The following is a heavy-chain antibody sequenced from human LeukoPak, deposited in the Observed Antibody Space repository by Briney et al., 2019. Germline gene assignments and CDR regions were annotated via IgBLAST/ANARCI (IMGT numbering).Heavy chain of an antibody. J-gene: IGHJ4*02. CDR2: ISSSSSYI. CDR1: GFTFSSYS. V-gene: IGHV3-21*01. D-gene: IGHD7-27*01. CDR3: ATLPGGWGSSL. Sequence: GGSLRLSCAASGFTFSSYSMNWVRQAPGKGLEWVSSISSSSSYIYYADSVKGRFTISRDNAKNSLYLQMNSLGAEDTAVYYCATLPGGWGSSLWGQGTLVTVSS.